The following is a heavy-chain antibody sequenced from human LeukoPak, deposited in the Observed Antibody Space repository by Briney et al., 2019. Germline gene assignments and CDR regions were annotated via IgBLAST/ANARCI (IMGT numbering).Heavy chain of an antibody. Sequence: GASVKVSCKASGHTFTGYYMHWVRQAPGQGLEWMGWINPNSGGTNYAQKFQGRVTMTRDTSISTAYMELSRLRSDDTAVYYCARSGGTLRVATISDFDYWGQGTLVTVSS. J-gene: IGHJ4*02. CDR1: GHTFTGYY. V-gene: IGHV1-2*02. CDR3: ARSGGTLRVATISDFDY. CDR2: INPNSGGT. D-gene: IGHD5-12*01.